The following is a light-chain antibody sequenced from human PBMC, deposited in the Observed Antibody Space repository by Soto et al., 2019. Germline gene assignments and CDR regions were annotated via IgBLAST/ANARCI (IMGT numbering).Light chain of an antibody. V-gene: IGKV3-20*01. Sequence: EIVLTQSPGTLSLSPGERATLSCRASQSVSSSFLAWYQQKPGQAPRLLIYGASSRATGIPDRFRGSGSGTDFTLTITRLEPEDFAVYYCQQYLTSPWTFGQGTKVEIK. J-gene: IGKJ1*01. CDR1: QSVSSSF. CDR2: GAS. CDR3: QQYLTSPWT.